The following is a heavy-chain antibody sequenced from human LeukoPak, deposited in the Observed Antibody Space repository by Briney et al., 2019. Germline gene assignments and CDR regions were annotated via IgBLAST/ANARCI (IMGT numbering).Heavy chain of an antibody. J-gene: IGHJ4*02. CDR2: IDSDGSST. CDR3: ARAPGYGAAYYFDY. D-gene: IGHD1-1*01. CDR1: GFTFSSYW. V-gene: IGHV3-74*03. Sequence: GGSLRLSCAASGFTFSSYWMHWVRQAPGKGLVWVSRIDSDGSSTTYADSVKGRFTISRDNAKNSLYLQMNSLRAEDTAVYYCARAPGYGAAYYFDYWGQGTLVTVSS.